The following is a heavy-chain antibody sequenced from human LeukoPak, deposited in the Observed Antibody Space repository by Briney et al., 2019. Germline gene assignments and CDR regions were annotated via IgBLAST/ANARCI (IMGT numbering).Heavy chain of an antibody. CDR2: MNPNRADT. CDR1: GYTFTSYD. Sequence: ASVKVSCKASGYTFTSYDIHWVRQATGQGLEWMGRMNPNRADTDYAQKFQGRVTMTRDTSISTAYMELSSLRSEDTALYYCATGGRVGATDYFDYWGQGTLVTVSS. J-gene: IGHJ4*02. CDR3: ATGGRVGATDYFDY. V-gene: IGHV1-8*01. D-gene: IGHD1-26*01.